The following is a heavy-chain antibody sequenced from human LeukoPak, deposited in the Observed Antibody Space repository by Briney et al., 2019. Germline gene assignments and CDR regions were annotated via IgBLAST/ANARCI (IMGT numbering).Heavy chain of an antibody. CDR2: IIPIFGTA. D-gene: IGHD2-2*01. V-gene: IGHV1-69*13. CDR1: GYTFTGYY. CDR3: ARLGMRDCSSTSCYPGNY. Sequence: GASVKVSCKASGYTFTGYYMHWVRQAPGQGLEWMGGIIPIFGTANYAQKFQGRVTITADESTSTAYMELSSLRSEDTAVYYCARLGMRDCSSTSCYPGNYWGQGTLVTVSS. J-gene: IGHJ4*02.